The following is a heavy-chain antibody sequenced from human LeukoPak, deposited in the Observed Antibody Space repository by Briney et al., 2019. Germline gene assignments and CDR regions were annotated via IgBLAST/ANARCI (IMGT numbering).Heavy chain of an antibody. Sequence: PGGSLRLSCAASGFTFDDYAMHWVRQAPGKGLEWVSGISWNSGSIGYADSVKGRFTISRDNAKNSLYLQMNSLRAEDTAVYYCARFGYSSGRYGDYWGQGTLVTVSS. CDR3: ARFGYSSGRYGDY. CDR1: GFTFDDYA. V-gene: IGHV3-9*01. CDR2: ISWNSGSI. J-gene: IGHJ4*02. D-gene: IGHD6-19*01.